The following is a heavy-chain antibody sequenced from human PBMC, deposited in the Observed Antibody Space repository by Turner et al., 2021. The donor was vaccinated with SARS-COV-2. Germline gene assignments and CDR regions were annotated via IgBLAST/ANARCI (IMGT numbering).Heavy chain of an antibody. CDR2: ISSSSSYI. CDR1: GFSFSSST. V-gene: IGHV3-21*01. D-gene: IGHD3-22*01. Sequence: EVQLVESGGGLVKPGGSLRLSCAASGFSFSSSTMDWVRQAPGKGLEWVSSISSSSSYIYYAYSVKGRFTISRDNAKNSLYLQMNSLRAEDTAVFYCARQGDYYDSSGYYPDAFDIWGQGTMVTVSS. J-gene: IGHJ3*02. CDR3: ARQGDYYDSSGYYPDAFDI.